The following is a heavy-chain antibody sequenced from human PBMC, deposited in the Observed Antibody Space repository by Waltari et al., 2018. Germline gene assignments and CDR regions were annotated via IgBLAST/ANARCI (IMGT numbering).Heavy chain of an antibody. D-gene: IGHD3-3*01. CDR1: GFTFGDYA. J-gene: IGHJ4*02. V-gene: IGHV3-49*04. Sequence: EVQLVESGGGLVQPGRSLRLSCTASGFTFGDYAMSWVRQAPGKGLEGVGFIRSKAYGGTTEYAASVKGRFTISRDDSKSIAYLQMNSLKTEDTAVYYCTRIRITIFGVVKIGDYWGQGTLVTVSS. CDR3: TRIRITIFGVVKIGDY. CDR2: IRSKAYGGTT.